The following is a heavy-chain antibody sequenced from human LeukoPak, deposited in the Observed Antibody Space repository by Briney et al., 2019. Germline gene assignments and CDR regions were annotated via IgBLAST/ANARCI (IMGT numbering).Heavy chain of an antibody. Sequence: SQTLSLTCAISGDSVSSNNVALNWIRQSPSRGLEWLGRTFYRSKWYFDYAESVKSRITIYPDTSKNQFSLQLKSVTPEDTAVYYCAQGWDLISWGQGTLVTASS. CDR2: TFYRSKWYF. J-gene: IGHJ5*02. CDR3: AQGWDLIS. V-gene: IGHV6-1*01. CDR1: GDSVSSNNVA. D-gene: IGHD1-26*01.